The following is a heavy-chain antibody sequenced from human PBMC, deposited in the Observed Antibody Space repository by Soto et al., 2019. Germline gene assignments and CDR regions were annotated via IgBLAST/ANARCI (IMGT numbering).Heavy chain of an antibody. V-gene: IGHV4-61*01. CDR1: GGSVSNKTYY. J-gene: IGHJ4*02. CDR3: ARTTAVPNTLRSRYFFDY. CDR2: VYYSGTT. D-gene: IGHD4-17*01. Sequence: SETLSLTCSVSGGSVSNKTYYWSWIRQPPGKRLEWIGYVYYSGTTNYNPSLKSRVTISADLSKNQFSLRLSSVTTADTALYYCARTTAVPNTLRSRYFFDYWGQGTLVTVSS.